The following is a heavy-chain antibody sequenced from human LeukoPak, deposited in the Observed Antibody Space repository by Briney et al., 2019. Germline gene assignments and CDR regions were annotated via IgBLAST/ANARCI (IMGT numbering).Heavy chain of an antibody. CDR3: ARQGADYFYHYLDV. D-gene: IGHD3-16*01. V-gene: IGHV4-39*01. J-gene: IGHJ6*03. Sequence: PSETLSLTCTVSGGSISSSSYYWDWVRQPPWKGLECIGNVYYGGNTFYNSSLESRVTISVDMSKNQFSLKLSSLTAADTAVYYCARQGADYFYHYLDVWGKGTSVTVSS. CDR2: VYYGGNT. CDR1: GGSISSSSYY.